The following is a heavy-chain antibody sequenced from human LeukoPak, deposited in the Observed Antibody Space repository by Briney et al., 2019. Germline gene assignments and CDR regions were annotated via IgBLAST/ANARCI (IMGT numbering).Heavy chain of an antibody. V-gene: IGHV3-74*01. CDR3: ARGLDY. J-gene: IGHJ4*02. Sequence: SGRSLRLSCAASGFTFSSYGMHWVRQAPGKGLEWVSRINSDGSSTSYADSVKGRFTISRDNAKNTLYLQMNSLRAEDTAVYYCARGLDYWGQGTLVTVSS. CDR1: GFTFSSYG. CDR2: INSDGSST.